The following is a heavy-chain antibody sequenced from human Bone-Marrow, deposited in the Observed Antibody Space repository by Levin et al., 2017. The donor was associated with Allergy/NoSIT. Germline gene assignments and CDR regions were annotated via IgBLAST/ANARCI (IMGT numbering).Heavy chain of an antibody. Sequence: GESLKISCKASGYTFSDYFTHWVRQAPGQGLEWMGWVNPNSGGTNYAHHLQGRVTMTSDTSSTTAYMELKSLISDDTAVYYCARLPNGQWLERNNYLDHWGQGTLVTVSS. D-gene: IGHD6-19*01. CDR3: ARLPNGQWLERNNYLDH. V-gene: IGHV1-2*02. CDR2: VNPNSGGT. J-gene: IGHJ4*02. CDR1: GYTFSDYF.